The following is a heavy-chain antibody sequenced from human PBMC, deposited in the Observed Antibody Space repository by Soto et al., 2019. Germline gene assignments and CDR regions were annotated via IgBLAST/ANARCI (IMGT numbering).Heavy chain of an antibody. CDR2: ISAYNGNK. CDR3: ARGLHNDYSNYWGSSYGMDV. J-gene: IGHJ6*02. Sequence: SVKVSCKTSGYTFTSYGISWVRQAPGQGLEWMGWISAYNGNKNYAQKVQGRVTMTTDTSTSTAYMELRSLRSDDTAVYYCARGLHNDYSNYWGSSYGMDVWGQGTTVTLSS. V-gene: IGHV1-18*01. CDR1: GYTFTSYG. D-gene: IGHD4-4*01.